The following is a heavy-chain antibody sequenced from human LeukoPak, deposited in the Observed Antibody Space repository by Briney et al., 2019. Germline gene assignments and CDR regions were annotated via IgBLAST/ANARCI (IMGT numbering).Heavy chain of an antibody. D-gene: IGHD5-12*01. CDR3: ARDPGELIVPTTFDY. Sequence: ASVKVSCKVSGYTLTELSMHWVRQAPGKGPEWMGGFDPEDGETIYAQKFQGRVTMTEDTSTDTAYMELSSLRSDDTAVYFCARDPGELIVPTTFDYWGQGTLVTVSS. CDR1: GYTLTELS. V-gene: IGHV1-24*01. J-gene: IGHJ4*02. CDR2: FDPEDGET.